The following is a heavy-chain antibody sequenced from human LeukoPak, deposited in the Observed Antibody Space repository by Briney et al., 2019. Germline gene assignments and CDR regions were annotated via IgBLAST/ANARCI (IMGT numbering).Heavy chain of an antibody. Sequence: GGSLRLSCAASGFTFSSYGMHWVRQAPGKGLEWVAFIRYDGSNKYYADSVKGRFTISRGNSKNTLYLQMNSLRAEDTAVYYCAKEFKDIVVVVAAPPPYGMDVWGQGTTVTVSS. J-gene: IGHJ6*02. CDR1: GFTFSSYG. CDR2: IRYDGSNK. D-gene: IGHD2-15*01. CDR3: AKEFKDIVVVVAAPPPYGMDV. V-gene: IGHV3-30*02.